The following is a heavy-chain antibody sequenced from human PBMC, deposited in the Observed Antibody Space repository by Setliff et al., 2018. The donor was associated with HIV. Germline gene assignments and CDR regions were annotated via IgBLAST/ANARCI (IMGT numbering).Heavy chain of an antibody. CDR2: IIPIFGTA. D-gene: IGHD3-9*01. Sequence: GASVKVSCKASGGTFSSYAISWVRQAPGQGLEWMGGIIPIFGTANYAQKFQGRITITADESTSTAYMELSSLRSEDTAVYYCARQDIPTGYYLFDYWGRGTQVTVSS. J-gene: IGHJ4*02. CDR3: ARQDIPTGYYLFDY. V-gene: IGHV1-69*13. CDR1: GGTFSSYA.